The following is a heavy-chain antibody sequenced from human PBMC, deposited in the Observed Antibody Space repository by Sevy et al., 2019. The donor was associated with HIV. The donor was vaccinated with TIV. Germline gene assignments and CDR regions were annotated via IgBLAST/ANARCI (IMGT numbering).Heavy chain of an antibody. CDR3: TTDPITMIVDYAFDI. D-gene: IGHD3-22*01. CDR2: IKSKTDGGTT. V-gene: IGHV3-15*07. J-gene: IGHJ3*02. Sequence: GSLRLSCAASGFTFSNAWMNWVRQAPGKGLEWVGRIKSKTDGGTTDYAAPVKGRFTISRDDSKNTLYLQMNSLKTEDTAVYYCTTDPITMIVDYAFDIWGQGTMVTVSS. CDR1: GFTFSNAW.